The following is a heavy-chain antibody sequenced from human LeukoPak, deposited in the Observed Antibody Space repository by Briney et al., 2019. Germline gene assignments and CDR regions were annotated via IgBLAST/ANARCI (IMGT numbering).Heavy chain of an antibody. D-gene: IGHD2-15*01. Sequence: PGGSLRLSCAASGFTFSSYEMNWVRQAPGKGLEWISYISGSGSTIYYADSVKGRFTISRGNAKSSLYLQMNSLRAEDTAVYYCASGGASEIGYCSGDSCPIAPNFDYWGQGTLVTVSS. J-gene: IGHJ4*02. V-gene: IGHV3-48*03. CDR2: ISGSGSTI. CDR3: ASGGASEIGYCSGDSCPIAPNFDY. CDR1: GFTFSSYE.